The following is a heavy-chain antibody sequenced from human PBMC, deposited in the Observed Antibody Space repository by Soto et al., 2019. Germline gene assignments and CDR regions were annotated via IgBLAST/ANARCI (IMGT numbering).Heavy chain of an antibody. CDR1: GGSISSSSYY. CDR3: ATVFRALYGSGSYSTP. J-gene: IGHJ5*02. V-gene: IGHV4-39*01. CDR2: IYYSGST. Sequence: SETLSLTCTVSGGSISSSSYYWGWIRQPPGKGLEWIGSIYYSGSTYYNPSLKSRVTISVDTSKNQFSLKLSSVTAADTAVYYCATVFRALYGSGSYSTPWGQGTLVTVSS. D-gene: IGHD3-10*01.